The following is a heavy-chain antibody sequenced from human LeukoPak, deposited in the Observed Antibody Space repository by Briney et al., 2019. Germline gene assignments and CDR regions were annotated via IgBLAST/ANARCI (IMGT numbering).Heavy chain of an antibody. J-gene: IGHJ4*02. CDR3: AKGSGYYRRDFDY. V-gene: IGHV3-23*01. Sequence: GGSLRLSCAASGFTFSSYAMSWVRQAPGKGLEWVSAISGGGGGTYYADSVKGRFTISRDNSKNTLYLQMNSPRAEDTAVYYCAKGSGYYRRDFDYWGQGTLVTVSS. CDR2: ISGGGGGT. D-gene: IGHD3-22*01. CDR1: GFTFSSYA.